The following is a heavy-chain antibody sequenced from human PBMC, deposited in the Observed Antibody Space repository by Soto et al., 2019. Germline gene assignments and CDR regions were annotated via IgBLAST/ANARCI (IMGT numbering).Heavy chain of an antibody. V-gene: IGHV3-23*01. D-gene: IGHD3-10*01. Sequence: GGSLRLSCAASGFTLTTYAMTWVRQPPGKGLEWVSSMNGAGTSTSHADSVKGRFTTSRDNSRNTLYLEMNNPRAEDTAVYYCARGGADHYQYGMDVWGQGTTVTVS. CDR3: ARGGADHYQYGMDV. CDR2: MNGAGTST. CDR1: GFTLTTYA. J-gene: IGHJ6*02.